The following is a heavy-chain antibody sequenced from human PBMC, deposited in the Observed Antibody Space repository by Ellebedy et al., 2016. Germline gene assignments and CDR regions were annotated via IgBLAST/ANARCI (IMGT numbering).Heavy chain of an antibody. V-gene: IGHV5-51*01. CDR3: ARFYYGSGSYYRRDYGMDV. D-gene: IGHD3-10*01. CDR2: IYPGDSDT. CDR1: GYSFTSYW. Sequence: GGSLRLSXKGSGYSFTSYWIGWVRQMPGKGLEWMGIIYPGDSDTRYSPSFQGQVTISADKSISTAYLQWSSLKASDTAMYYCARFYYGSGSYYRRDYGMDVWGQGTTVTVSS. J-gene: IGHJ6*02.